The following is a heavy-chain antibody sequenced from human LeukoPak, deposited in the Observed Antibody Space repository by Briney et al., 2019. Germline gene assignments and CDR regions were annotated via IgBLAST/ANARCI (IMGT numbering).Heavy chain of an antibody. CDR3: STYRWQYDSSGYDY. CDR2: IKSNADGGTT. Sequence: PAGSLRLSCAASGFTFSSYSMNWVRQATGKGLEWLGRIKSNADGGTTDYAAPVQGRLTISRDDSQNTLYLQLDSLKAEDTAVYYCSTYRWQYDSSGYDYRGQGTLVAVSS. J-gene: IGHJ4*02. V-gene: IGHV3-15*01. CDR1: GFTFSSYS. D-gene: IGHD3-22*01.